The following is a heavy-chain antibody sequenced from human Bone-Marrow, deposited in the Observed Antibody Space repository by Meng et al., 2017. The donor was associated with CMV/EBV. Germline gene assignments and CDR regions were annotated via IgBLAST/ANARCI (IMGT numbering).Heavy chain of an antibody. Sequence: SETLSLTSTVAGGSISSSSYYWGWFRQPPGKGLEWIGYIYYSGSTNYNPSLRSRVTISVDTSKNQFSLKLSSVTAADTALYYCARDSLRLQLDYWGHGTLVTVSS. CDR3: ARDSLRLQLDY. V-gene: IGHV4-61*01. D-gene: IGHD4-11*01. CDR2: IYYSGST. J-gene: IGHJ4*01. CDR1: GGSISSSSYY.